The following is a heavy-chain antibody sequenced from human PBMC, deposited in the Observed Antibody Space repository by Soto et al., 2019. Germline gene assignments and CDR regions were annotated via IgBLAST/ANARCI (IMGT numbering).Heavy chain of an antibody. CDR1: GFTFSSYG. J-gene: IGHJ4*02. Sequence: GGSLRLSCAASGFTFSSYGMHWVRQAPGKGLEWVAVISYDGSNKYYADSVKGRFTISRDNSKDTLYLQMNSLRAEDTAVYYCAKVRFTGIAVAGSIDYWGQGILVSGSS. CDR2: ISYDGSNK. D-gene: IGHD6-19*01. V-gene: IGHV3-30*18. CDR3: AKVRFTGIAVAGSIDY.